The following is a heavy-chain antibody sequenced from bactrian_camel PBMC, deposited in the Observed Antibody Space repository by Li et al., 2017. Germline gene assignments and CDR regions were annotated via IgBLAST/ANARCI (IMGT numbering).Heavy chain of an antibody. CDR2: IMYSDSST. D-gene: IGHD5*01. J-gene: IGHJ4*01. V-gene: IGHV3S63*01. Sequence: HVQLVESGGGSVQAGGSLTLSCLASGYLWSRACMGWFRQAPGKEREGVAIIMYSDSSTGYADSVKGRFTISKDNRKNTLYLEMNSLKPEDTAMYYCATDRVSVGCRGLRPGADFPYAGQGTQVTVS. CDR1: GYLWSRAC.